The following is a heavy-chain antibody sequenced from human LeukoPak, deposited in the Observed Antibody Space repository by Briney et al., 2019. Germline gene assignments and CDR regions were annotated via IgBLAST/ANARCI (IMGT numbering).Heavy chain of an antibody. Sequence: PSETLSLTCAVSGVAISRGGYAWNWIRQPPGKGLEWIAYIYHSGTTYYNPSLKSRATISVDTSKNQFSLKLSSVTAADTAVYYCVRGRYSSGWFKDKNWFDPWGQAIPVTVSS. CDR1: GVAISRGGYA. J-gene: IGHJ5*02. CDR2: IYHSGTT. V-gene: IGHV4-30-4*07. CDR3: VRGRYSSGWFKDKNWFDP. D-gene: IGHD6-19*01.